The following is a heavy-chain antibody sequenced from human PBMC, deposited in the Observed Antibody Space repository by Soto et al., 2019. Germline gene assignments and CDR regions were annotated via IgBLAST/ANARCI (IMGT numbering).Heavy chain of an antibody. CDR2: IYYSGST. Sequence: SETLSLTCTVSGGSISSSSYYWGWLLQGPGKGLEWIGYIYYSGSTNYNPSLKSRVTISVDTSKNQFSLKLSSVTAADTAVYYCARESRYSSSWYFDYWGQGTLVTVSS. CDR3: ARESRYSSSWYFDY. CDR1: GGSISSSSYY. V-gene: IGHV4-61*01. J-gene: IGHJ4*02. D-gene: IGHD6-13*01.